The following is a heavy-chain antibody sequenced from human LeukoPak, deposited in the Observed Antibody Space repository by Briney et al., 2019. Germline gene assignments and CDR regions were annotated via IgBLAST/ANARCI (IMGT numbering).Heavy chain of an antibody. CDR1: GDSVSSNSAA. D-gene: IGHD1-7*01. V-gene: IGHV6-1*01. J-gene: IGHJ5*02. CDR2: TYYRSKWYN. Sequence: SQTLSLTCAIYGDSVSSNSAAWNWIRQSPSGGLEWLVRTYYRSKWYNEYAVSVKSRLTINPDTSKNQFSLQLNSVTPEDTAVYYCAKEGEIGTTFAWFDPWGQGTLVTVSS. CDR3: AKEGEIGTTFAWFDP.